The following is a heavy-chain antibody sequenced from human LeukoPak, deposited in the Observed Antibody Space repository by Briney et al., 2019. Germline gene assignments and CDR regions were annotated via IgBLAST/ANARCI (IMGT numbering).Heavy chain of an antibody. CDR1: GGSFSTYY. CDR2: IYYSGST. D-gene: IGHD3-16*01. J-gene: IGHJ4*02. V-gene: IGHV4-59*01. Sequence: SETLPLTCTVSGGSFSTYYWSWIRQPPGKGLEWIGYIYYSGSTDYNLSLKSRVTMSLDTSKNQFSLKLSSVTAADTAVYYCVRAVISFGAAVAKGFDCWGQGTLVTVSS. CDR3: VRAVISFGAAVAKGFDC.